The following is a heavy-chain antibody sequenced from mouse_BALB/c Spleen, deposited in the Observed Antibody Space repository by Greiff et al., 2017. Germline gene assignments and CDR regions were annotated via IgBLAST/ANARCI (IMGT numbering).Heavy chain of an antibody. V-gene: IGHV1-4*01. D-gene: IGHD3-2*01. Sequence: QVQLQQSGAELARPGASVKMSCKASGYTFTSYTMHWVKQRPGQGLEWIGYINPSSGYNNYNQKFKDKATLTADKSSSTAYMQLSSLTSEDSAVYYCAREGTARAPGFAYWGQGTLVTVSA. J-gene: IGHJ3*01. CDR3: AREGTARAPGFAY. CDR1: GYTFTSYT. CDR2: INPSSGYN.